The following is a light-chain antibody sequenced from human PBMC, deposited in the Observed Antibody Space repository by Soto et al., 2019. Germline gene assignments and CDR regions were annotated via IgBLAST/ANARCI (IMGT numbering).Light chain of an antibody. Sequence: QSVLTQPPSVSGAPGQRVTISCTGSSSNIGAGYDVHWYQQLPGTAPKLLIYGNSNRPSGVPDRFSGSKSGTSASLTITGHHDEDEADYYSQSSDSSLSALFGGGTKVTVL. J-gene: IGLJ3*02. V-gene: IGLV1-40*01. CDR3: QSSDSSLSAL. CDR2: GNS. CDR1: SSNIGAGYD.